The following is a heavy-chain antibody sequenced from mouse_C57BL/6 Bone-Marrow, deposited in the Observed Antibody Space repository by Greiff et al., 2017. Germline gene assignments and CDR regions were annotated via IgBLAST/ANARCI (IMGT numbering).Heavy chain of an antibody. CDR3: ARGHAMDY. CDR2: INPSSGYT. Sequence: QVPLQQSGAELAKPGASVKLSCKASGYTFTSYWMHWVKQRPGQGLEWIGYINPSSGYTKYNQKFKDKATLTVDKSSSTAYMQLSSLTYEDSAVYYCARGHAMDYWGQGTSVTVSS. J-gene: IGHJ4*01. CDR1: GYTFTSYW. V-gene: IGHV1-7*01.